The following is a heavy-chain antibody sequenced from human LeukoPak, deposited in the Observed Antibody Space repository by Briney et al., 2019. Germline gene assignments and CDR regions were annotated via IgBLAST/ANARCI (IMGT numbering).Heavy chain of an antibody. J-gene: IGHJ3*02. V-gene: IGHV4-30-2*01. Sequence: SQTLSLTCAVSGGSISNGDYSWSWIRQPPGKGLEWIGYIYHSGTFYYNPSLKSRVTISVDKSRNQFSLQLRSVTAADTAVYYCARVRSPWDAFDIWGQGTMVTVSS. CDR3: ARVRSPWDAFDI. D-gene: IGHD1-26*01. CDR1: GGSISNGDYS. CDR2: IYHSGTF.